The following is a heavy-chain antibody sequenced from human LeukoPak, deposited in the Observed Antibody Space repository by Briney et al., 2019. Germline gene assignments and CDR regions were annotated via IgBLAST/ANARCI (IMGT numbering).Heavy chain of an antibody. CDR3: AKAPINSLRTLVDV. J-gene: IGHJ6*02. D-gene: IGHD1/OR15-1a*01. Sequence: GRSLRLSCAASGFTFDDYAMHWVRQAPGKGLEWVSGISWNSGSTGYADSVKGRFTISRDNAKNSLYLQMNSLRAEDTALYYCAKAPINSLRTLVDVWGQGTTVTVSS. CDR1: GFTFDDYA. CDR2: ISWNSGST. V-gene: IGHV3-9*01.